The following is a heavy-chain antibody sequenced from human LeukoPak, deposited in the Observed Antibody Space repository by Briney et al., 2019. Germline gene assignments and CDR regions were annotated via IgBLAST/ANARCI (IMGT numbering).Heavy chain of an antibody. CDR2: NSSRGSII. CDR3: SGRGAGPYYFEF. J-gene: IGHJ4*01. D-gene: IGHD1-26*01. Sequence: GGSLRLSCAASGFTLSDYHMNWIREAPGQGLEWVSYNSSRGSIIYYEDSVQGRFTVSRGTAENSWYLHMSNLRAEDTALYYCSGRGAGPYYFEFWGQGTLGTASS. V-gene: IGHV3-11*01. CDR1: GFTLSDYH.